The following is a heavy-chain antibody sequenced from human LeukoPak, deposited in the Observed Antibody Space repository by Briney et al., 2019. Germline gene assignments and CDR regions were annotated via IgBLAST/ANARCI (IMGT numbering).Heavy chain of an antibody. CDR2: ISGSGDST. CDR1: GFTFSSYA. D-gene: IGHD6-19*01. V-gene: IGHV3-23*01. J-gene: IGHJ2*01. CDR3: ARRGMAVAGALGFFDL. Sequence: GGSLRLSCAASGFTFSSYAMSWVRQAPGEGLEWVSRISGSGDSTYYADSVKGRFTISRDNSKNTLFLQMNSLRAEDTALYYCARRGMAVAGALGFFDLWGRGTLVTVSS.